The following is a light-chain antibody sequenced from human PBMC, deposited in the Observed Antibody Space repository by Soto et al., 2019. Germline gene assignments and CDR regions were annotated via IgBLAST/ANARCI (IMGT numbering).Light chain of an antibody. V-gene: IGLV1-51*01. J-gene: IGLJ2*01. CDR3: GAWDNSLRAVV. CDR1: SSNIGKNY. Sequence: QSVLTQPPSVSAAPGQKVIISCSGNSSNIGKNYVFWYQQFPGTAPKLLIYDNYKRPSGIPDRFSVSKSGASATLAITGLHTGDEADYYCGAWDNSLRAVVFGGGTKLTVL. CDR2: DNY.